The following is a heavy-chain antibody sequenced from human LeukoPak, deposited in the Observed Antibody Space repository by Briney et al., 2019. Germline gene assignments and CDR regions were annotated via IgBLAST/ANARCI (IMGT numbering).Heavy chain of an antibody. CDR2: IYTSGST. CDR1: GDSITSGNYY. J-gene: IGHJ6*03. Sequence: SETLSLTCTVSGDSITSGNYYWSWIRQPAGKGLEWIGRIYTSGSTNYNPSLKSRVTILVDRSKNQFSLRLRSVTAADTAVYYCARAVQLERPPPLIGYYYIDVWGKGTTVTVSS. CDR3: ARAVQLERPPPLIGYYYIDV. D-gene: IGHD1-1*01. V-gene: IGHV4-61*02.